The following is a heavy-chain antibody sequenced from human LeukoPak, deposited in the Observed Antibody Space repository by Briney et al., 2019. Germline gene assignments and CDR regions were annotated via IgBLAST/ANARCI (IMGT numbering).Heavy chain of an antibody. CDR1: GFTFSSFS. CDR3: ARLRRNGDSGGFYYYYDS. D-gene: IGHD2-21*01. CDR2: INTVASYI. Sequence: GGSLRLSCAASGFTFSSFSINWVRQAPGKRLGWVSSINTVASYIYYADSVRGRFTISRDNAKNSLYLQMNSLRAEDTGVYYCARLRRNGDSGGFYYYYDSWGQGTLVTVSS. J-gene: IGHJ4*02. V-gene: IGHV3-21*01.